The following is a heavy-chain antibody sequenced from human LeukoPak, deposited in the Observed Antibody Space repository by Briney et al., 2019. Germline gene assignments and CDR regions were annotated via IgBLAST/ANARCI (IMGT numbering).Heavy chain of an antibody. Sequence: PGRSLRLSCAASGFTFSSYGMHWVRQAPGKGLEGVAVIWYDGSNKYYADSVKGRFTISRDNSKNTLYLQMNSLRAEDTAVYYCARTPGGCGGGSCYSGSFDYWGQGTLVTVSS. D-gene: IGHD2-15*01. CDR3: ARTPGGCGGGSCYSGSFDY. J-gene: IGHJ4*02. CDR2: IWYDGSNK. V-gene: IGHV3-33*01. CDR1: GFTFSSYG.